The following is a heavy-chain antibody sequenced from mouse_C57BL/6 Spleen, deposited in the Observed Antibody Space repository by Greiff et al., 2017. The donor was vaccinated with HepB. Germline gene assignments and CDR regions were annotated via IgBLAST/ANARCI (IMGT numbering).Heavy chain of an antibody. D-gene: IGHD1-1*02. V-gene: IGHV1-59*01. CDR1: GYTFTSCW. Sequence: VQLQQPGAELVRPGTSVKLSCKASGYTFTSCWMHWVKQRPGQGLEWIGVIDPSDSYTNYNQKFKGKATLTVDTSSSTAYMQLSSLTSEDSAVYYCARSYPVGLFDYWGQGTTLTVSS. J-gene: IGHJ2*01. CDR3: ARSYPVGLFDY. CDR2: IDPSDSYT.